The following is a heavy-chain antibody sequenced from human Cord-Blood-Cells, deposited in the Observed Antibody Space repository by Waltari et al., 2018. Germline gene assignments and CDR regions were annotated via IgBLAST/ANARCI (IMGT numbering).Heavy chain of an antibody. CDR3: ARAWDTAMHAFDI. V-gene: IGHV3-21*01. CDR2: ISSSISYI. Sequence: EVQLVESGGGLVKPGGSLRLSCAASGFTFSSYSMNWVRQAPGKGREWVSSISSSISYIYYADSVKGRFTSSRDNAKNSLYLQMNSRRAEDTAVYYCARAWDTAMHAFDIWGQGTMVTVSS. J-gene: IGHJ3*02. CDR1: GFTFSSYS. D-gene: IGHD5-18*01.